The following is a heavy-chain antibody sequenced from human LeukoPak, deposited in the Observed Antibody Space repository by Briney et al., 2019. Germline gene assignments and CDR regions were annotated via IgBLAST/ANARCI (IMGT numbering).Heavy chain of an antibody. V-gene: IGHV3-23*01. CDR3: AKDARRTSGWWFFGY. J-gene: IGHJ4*02. Sequence: GGSLRLSCVASGFTLSSFDMGWVRQAPGKGLEWVSSISAPGDRTYYADSVKGRFSISRDNSKSTLFLQMSSLRAGDTAVYYCAKDARRTSGWWFFGYWGQGTLVTVSS. D-gene: IGHD6-19*01. CDR1: GFTLSSFD. CDR2: ISAPGDRT.